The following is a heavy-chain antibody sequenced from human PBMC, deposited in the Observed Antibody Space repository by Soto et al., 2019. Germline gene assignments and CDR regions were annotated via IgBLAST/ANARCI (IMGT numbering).Heavy chain of an antibody. V-gene: IGHV4-38-2*02. Sequence: SETLSLTCAVSGYSIRSGYYWGWIRQPPGKGLEWIGSIYHSGSTYYNPSLKSRVTISVDTSKNQISLKLSSVTAADTAVYYCARDVDYDTNGYDYFDYWGQGTLVTVSS. CDR3: ARDVDYDTNGYDYFDY. D-gene: IGHD3-22*01. CDR1: GYSIRSGYY. CDR2: IYHSGST. J-gene: IGHJ4*02.